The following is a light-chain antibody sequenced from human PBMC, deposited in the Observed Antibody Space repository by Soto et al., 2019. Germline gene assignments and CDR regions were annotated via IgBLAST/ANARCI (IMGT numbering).Light chain of an antibody. CDR2: GAS. CDR3: QQYINWPPLT. Sequence: EIVMTQSTATLSVSPGGRATLSCRASQSIDNYLAWYQQKPGQAPRLLIYGASTRATGIPARFSGSGSGTEFTLTISSLQSEDFAVYYCQQYINWPPLTFGGGTKVDIK. J-gene: IGKJ4*01. V-gene: IGKV3-15*01. CDR1: QSIDNY.